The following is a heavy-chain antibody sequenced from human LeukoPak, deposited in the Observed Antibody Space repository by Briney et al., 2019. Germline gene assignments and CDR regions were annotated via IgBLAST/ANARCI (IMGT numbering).Heavy chain of an antibody. D-gene: IGHD2-2*01. CDR1: GGSISSGGYY. CDR2: IYYSGST. CDR3: ASILNTPWVVPGHYGMDV. J-gene: IGHJ6*02. Sequence: PSETLSLTCTVSGGSISSGGYYWSWIRQHPGKGLEWIGYIYYSGSTYYNPSLKSRVTISVDTSKNQFSLKLSSVTAADTAVYYCASILNTPWVVPGHYGMDVWGQGTTVTVSS. V-gene: IGHV4-31*03.